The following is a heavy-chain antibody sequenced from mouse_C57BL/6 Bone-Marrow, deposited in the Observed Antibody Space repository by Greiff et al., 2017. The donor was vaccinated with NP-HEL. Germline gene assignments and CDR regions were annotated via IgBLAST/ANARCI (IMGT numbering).Heavy chain of an antibody. J-gene: IGHJ1*03. D-gene: IGHD1-1*01. CDR3: ARHYYGSSYGWYFDV. Sequence: EVKVVESGGGLVQPGESLKLSCESNEYEFPSHDMSWVRKTPENRLELVAAINSDGGSTYYPDTMERRFIISRDNTKKTLYLQMSSLRSEDTALYYCARHYYGSSYGWYFDVWGTGTTVTVSS. CDR2: INSDGGST. V-gene: IGHV5-2*01. CDR1: EYEFPSHD.